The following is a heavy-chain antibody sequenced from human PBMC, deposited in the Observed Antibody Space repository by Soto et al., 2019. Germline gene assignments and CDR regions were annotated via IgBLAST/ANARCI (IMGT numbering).Heavy chain of an antibody. J-gene: IGHJ4*02. CDR3: ARRRGNYFDY. CDR2: IYPGDSDT. CDR1: GYSFTSYW. Sequence: GESQKISSKGSGYSFTSYWSGWVRQMPGKGLEWMGIIYPGDSDTRYSPSFQGQVTISADKSISTAYLQWSSLKASGTAMYYCARRRGNYFDYWGQGTLVTVSS. V-gene: IGHV5-51*01. D-gene: IGHD6-25*01.